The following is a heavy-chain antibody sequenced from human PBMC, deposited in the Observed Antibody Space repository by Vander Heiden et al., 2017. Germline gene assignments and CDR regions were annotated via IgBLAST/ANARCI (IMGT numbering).Heavy chain of an antibody. CDR1: GYTFTSYY. V-gene: IGHV1-46*01. CDR2: INPSGGST. CDR3: ARDGGIVLMVYAIGGSEYFQH. J-gene: IGHJ1*01. D-gene: IGHD2-8*01. Sequence: QVQMVQFGAEGKKPGASVKVSCKASGYTFTSYYIHWVRQAPGQGLEWMGIINPSGGSTSYAQKFQGRVTMTRDTSTSTVYMELSSLRSEDTAVYYCARDGGIVLMVYAIGGSEYFQHWGQGTLVTVSS.